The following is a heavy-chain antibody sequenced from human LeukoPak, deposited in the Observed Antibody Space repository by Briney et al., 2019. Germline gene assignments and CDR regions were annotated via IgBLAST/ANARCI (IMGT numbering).Heavy chain of an antibody. V-gene: IGHV3-20*04. J-gene: IGHJ4*02. CDR3: AREEGGSFDY. CDR2: INWNGGST. Sequence: GSLRLSCAASGFSFDDYDMSWVRQAPGKGLEWVSGINWNGGSTGYADSVKGRFTISRHNAKNSLYLQMSSLRAEDTALYYCAREEGGSFDYWGQGTLVTVSS. CDR1: GFSFDDYD. D-gene: IGHD3-16*01.